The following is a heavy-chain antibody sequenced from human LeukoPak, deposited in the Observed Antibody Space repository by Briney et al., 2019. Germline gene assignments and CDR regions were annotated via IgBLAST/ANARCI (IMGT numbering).Heavy chain of an antibody. D-gene: IGHD3-10*01. CDR1: GYNFPIYW. V-gene: IGHV5-51*01. Sequence: XQGSGYNFPIYWIGWVRQMPGQGLEWMGIIYPDDSNTIYGPSFQGQVTISADKSINTAYLEWSSLKASDTAMYYCASAYYYGSGGNYYYGMDVWGQGTTVTVSS. J-gene: IGHJ6*02. CDR3: ASAYYYGSGGNYYYGMDV. CDR2: IYPDDSNT.